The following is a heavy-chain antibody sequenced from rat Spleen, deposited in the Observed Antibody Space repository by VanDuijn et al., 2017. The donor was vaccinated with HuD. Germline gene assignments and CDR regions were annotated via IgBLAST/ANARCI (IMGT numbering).Heavy chain of an antibody. Sequence: QVQLKESGPGLVQPSQTLSLTCTVSGFSLTDYSVSWVRQPPGEGLEWIGAMGSGGTTDYNSALKSRLSISRDTSKSQVLLKMNSLQTEDTAMYFCARSAYGYNLNWFAYWGQGTLVTVSS. J-gene: IGHJ3*01. CDR2: MGSGGTT. V-gene: IGHV2-15*01. CDR3: ARSAYGYNLNWFAY. D-gene: IGHD1-9*01. CDR1: GFSLTDYS.